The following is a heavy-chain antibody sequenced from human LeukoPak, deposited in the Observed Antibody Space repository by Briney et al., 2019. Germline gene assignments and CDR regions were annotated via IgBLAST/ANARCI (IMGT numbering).Heavy chain of an antibody. CDR1: GYTFNSYG. CDR3: ARGHYDYVWGSYRLLDYFDY. Sequence: GASVKVSCKASGYTFNSYGISWVRQAPGQGLEWMGWISAYNGNTNYAQKLQGRVTMTTDTSTSTAYMELRSLRSDDTAVYYCARGHYDYVWGSYRLLDYFDYWGQGTLVTVSS. CDR2: ISAYNGNT. J-gene: IGHJ4*02. D-gene: IGHD3-16*02. V-gene: IGHV1-18*01.